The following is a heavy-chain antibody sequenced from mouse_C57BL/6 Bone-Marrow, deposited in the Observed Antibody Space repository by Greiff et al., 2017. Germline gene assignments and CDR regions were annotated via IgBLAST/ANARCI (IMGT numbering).Heavy chain of an antibody. Sequence: QVQLKQSGAELARPGASVKLSCKASGYTFTSYGISWVKQRTGQGLEWIGEIYPRSGNTYYNEKFKGKATLTADKSSSTAYMELRSLTSEDSAVYFCASCFQDYFDHWGQGTTLTGSS. CDR1: GYTFTSYG. CDR3: ASCFQDYFDH. CDR2: IYPRSGNT. J-gene: IGHJ2*01. V-gene: IGHV1-81*01.